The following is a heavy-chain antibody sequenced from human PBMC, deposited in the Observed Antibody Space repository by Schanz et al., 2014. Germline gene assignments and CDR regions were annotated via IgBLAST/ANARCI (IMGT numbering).Heavy chain of an antibody. CDR3: AKDPSHGDYDYYFDY. Sequence: EQLVESGGGLVKPGGSLRLSCAASGFTFSDHYMDWVRQAPGKGLEWVSAISGSGGSTYYADSVKGRFTISRDNSKNTLYLQMNSLRAEDTAVYYCAKDPSHGDYDYYFDYWGQGTLVTVSS. CDR1: GFTFSDHY. J-gene: IGHJ4*02. D-gene: IGHD3-22*01. V-gene: IGHV3-23*04. CDR2: ISGSGGST.